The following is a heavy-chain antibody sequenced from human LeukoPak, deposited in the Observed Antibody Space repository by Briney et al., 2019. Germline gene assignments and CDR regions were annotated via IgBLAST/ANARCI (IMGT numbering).Heavy chain of an antibody. D-gene: IGHD2-2*01. V-gene: IGHV3-30-3*01. CDR3: AGGGGYCSSTSCHKTSGDYGYY. CDR1: GFTFSSYA. CDR2: ISYDGSNK. J-gene: IGHJ4*02. Sequence: GRSLRLSCAASGFTFSSYAMHWVRQAPGKGLEWVAVISYDGSNKYYADSVKGRFTICRDNSKNTLYLQMNSLRAEDTAVYYCAGGGGYCSSTSCHKTSGDYGYYWGQGTLVTVSS.